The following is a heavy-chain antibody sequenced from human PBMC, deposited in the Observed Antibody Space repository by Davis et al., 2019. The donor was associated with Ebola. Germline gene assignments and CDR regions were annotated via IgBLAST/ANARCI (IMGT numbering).Heavy chain of an antibody. D-gene: IGHD1-26*01. V-gene: IGHV2-70*11. CDR2: IDPDDDK. Sequence: SGPTLAKLTQTLTLTCSFSGFSLSTSGMCVSWIRHPPGKALEWLARIDPDDDKYYSTSLKTRLTISKDTSKNQVVLTMTNMDPVDTATYYCARIYSGSYYGDWYFDLWGRGTLVTVSS. J-gene: IGHJ2*01. CDR1: GFSLSTSGMC. CDR3: ARIYSGSYYGDWYFDL.